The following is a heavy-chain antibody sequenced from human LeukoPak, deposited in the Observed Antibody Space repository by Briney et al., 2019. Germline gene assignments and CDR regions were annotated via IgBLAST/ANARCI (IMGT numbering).Heavy chain of an antibody. J-gene: IGHJ4*02. CDR2: IYYSGST. D-gene: IGHD3-10*01. CDR1: GGSISGGGYY. CDR3: ATASPSFYYGSGSQYFDY. Sequence: SETLSLTCTVSGGSISGGGYYWNWIRQHPGKGLEWIGYIYYSGSTYYNPPLKSRLTISVDTSKNQFSLKLTSLTAADTAVYYCATASPSFYYGSGSQYFDYWGQGTLVTVSS. V-gene: IGHV4-31*03.